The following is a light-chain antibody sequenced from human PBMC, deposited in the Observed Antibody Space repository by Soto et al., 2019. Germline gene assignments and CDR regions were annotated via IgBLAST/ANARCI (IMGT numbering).Light chain of an antibody. Sequence: EIVLTQSPGTLSLSPGERATLSCRASQSVSSYLAWYQQKPGQAPRLLIYDASNRATGIPARFSGSGSGTDFTLTISSLEPEDFAVYFCLQYGGLPRTFGQGTKVDIK. CDR1: QSVSSY. V-gene: IGKV3-11*01. J-gene: IGKJ1*01. CDR3: LQYGGLPRT. CDR2: DAS.